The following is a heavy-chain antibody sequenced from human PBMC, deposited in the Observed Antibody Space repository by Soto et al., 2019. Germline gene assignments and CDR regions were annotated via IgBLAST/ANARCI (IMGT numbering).Heavy chain of an antibody. CDR2: ISAYNGNT. V-gene: IGHV1-18*01. Sequence: ASLKVSCKASGYTFASCAISWMRQAPGQGLEWMGWISAYNGNTNYAQKLQGRVTMTTDTSTSTAYMELRSLRSDDTAVYYCARDPPPPDYWGQGTLVTVSS. CDR3: ARDPPPPDY. J-gene: IGHJ4*02. CDR1: GYTFASCA.